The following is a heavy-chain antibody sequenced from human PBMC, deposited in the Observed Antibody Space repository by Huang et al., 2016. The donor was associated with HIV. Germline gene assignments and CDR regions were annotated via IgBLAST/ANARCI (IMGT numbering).Heavy chain of an antibody. V-gene: IGHV1-24*01. CDR2: FDPEIGET. J-gene: IGHJ4*02. D-gene: IGHD3-9*01. Sequence: QVQLVQSRAEVKKPGASVKVSCKVSEYTLTEFSIHWVRQPPGKGLEWVGSFDPEIGETIYAQKFQGRVTMTEDTSTETAFMELSGLRPEDTAVYYCATGFDVFFDFWGQGTLVTVSS. CDR1: EYTLTEFS. CDR3: ATGFDVFFDF.